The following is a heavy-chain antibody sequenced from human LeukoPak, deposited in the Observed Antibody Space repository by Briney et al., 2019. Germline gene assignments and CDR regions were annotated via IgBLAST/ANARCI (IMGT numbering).Heavy chain of an antibody. CDR1: GGSFSGYY. CDR3: ARGISGYDPHSYYYYGMDV. J-gene: IGHJ6*02. CDR2: INHSGST. D-gene: IGHD5-12*01. Sequence: SETLSLTCAVYGGSFSGYYWSWIRQPPGKGLEWIGEINHSGSTNYNPSLKSRVTISVDTSKNQFSLKLSSVTAADTAVYYCARGISGYDPHSYYYYGMDVWGQGTTVTVSS. V-gene: IGHV4-34*01.